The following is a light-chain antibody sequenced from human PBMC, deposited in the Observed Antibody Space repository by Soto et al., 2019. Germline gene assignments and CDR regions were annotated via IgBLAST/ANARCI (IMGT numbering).Light chain of an antibody. J-gene: IGKJ1*01. Sequence: EIVMTQSPATLSVSPGERATLSCRASQRVSSNLAWYQQKPGQAPRLLIYGASTRATGIPARFSGSGSGTEFTLTISSLQSADFAVYYCQQYNNWPPWTFGQGTQVEFK. V-gene: IGKV3-15*01. CDR1: QRVSSN. CDR2: GAS. CDR3: QQYNNWPPWT.